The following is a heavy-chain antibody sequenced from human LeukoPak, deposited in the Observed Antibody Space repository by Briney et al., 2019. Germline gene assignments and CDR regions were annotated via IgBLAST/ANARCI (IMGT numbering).Heavy chain of an antibody. D-gene: IGHD3-22*01. J-gene: IGHJ6*03. CDR1: GGSISSGDYY. CDR3: ARRLYDSSGYYWGPYMDV. V-gene: IGHV4-61*09. Sequence: SQTLSLTCTVSGGSISSGDYYWNWIRQPPGKGLEWIGYIYTSGSTNYNPSLKSRVTISVDTSKNQFSLKLSSVTAADTAVYYCARRLYDSSGYYWGPYMDVWGKGTTVTVSS. CDR2: IYTSGST.